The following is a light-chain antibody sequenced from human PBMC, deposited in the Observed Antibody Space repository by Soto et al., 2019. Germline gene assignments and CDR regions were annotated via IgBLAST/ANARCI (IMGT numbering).Light chain of an antibody. Sequence: EIVMTQSPATLSVSPGERATLSCRASQSISSNLAWYQQKPGQAPRLLIYDASTRATGVPARFSGSGSGTELTLTISSLQSEDFAVYHCQQYNNWPPYTFGQGTKLEIK. CDR3: QQYNNWPPYT. CDR2: DAS. CDR1: QSISSN. V-gene: IGKV3-15*01. J-gene: IGKJ2*01.